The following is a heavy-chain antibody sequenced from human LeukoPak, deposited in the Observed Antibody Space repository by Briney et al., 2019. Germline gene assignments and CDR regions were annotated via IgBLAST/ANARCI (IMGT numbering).Heavy chain of an antibody. J-gene: IGHJ5*02. CDR2: IWYDGSNK. D-gene: IGHD3-10*01. V-gene: IGHV3-33*01. CDR3: ARSLERDYHGSGSFYMNNWFDP. Sequence: PGGSLRLSCAASGFTLSSYGMHWVRQAPGKGLEWVAVIWYDGSNKYHADSVKGRFTISRDISKNTLYLEMNSLRAEDTAVYYCARSLERDYHGSGSFYMNNWFDPWGQGTLVTVSS. CDR1: GFTLSSYG.